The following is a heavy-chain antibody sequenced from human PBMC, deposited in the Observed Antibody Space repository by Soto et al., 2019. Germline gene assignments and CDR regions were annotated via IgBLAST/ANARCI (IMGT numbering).Heavy chain of an antibody. Sequence: GGSLRLSCAASGFTFSSYSMNWVRQAPGKGLEWVSSISSSSSYIYYAESVKGRFTISRDNTKNSLYLQMNSLRAEDTVMYYCPRDAPSGIVVVVAADAFDIWGKWTMVTVSS. CDR1: GFTFSSYS. CDR2: ISSSSSYI. V-gene: IGHV3-21*01. J-gene: IGHJ3*02. CDR3: PRDAPSGIVVVVAADAFDI. D-gene: IGHD2-15*01.